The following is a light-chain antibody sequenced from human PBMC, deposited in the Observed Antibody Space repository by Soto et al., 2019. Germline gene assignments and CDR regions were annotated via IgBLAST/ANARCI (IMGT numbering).Light chain of an antibody. J-gene: IGLJ1*01. Sequence: QSVLTQPASGSGSPGQSITISCTETSSDVAEYKYVSWYQQHPGRAPKLIIYDVSNRPSGVSNRFSGSKSGSTASLTISGLQAEDEADYYCSAYTTSIAIYVFAPGTKVIVL. CDR2: DVS. CDR1: SSDVAEYKY. CDR3: SAYTTSIAIYV. V-gene: IGLV2-14*03.